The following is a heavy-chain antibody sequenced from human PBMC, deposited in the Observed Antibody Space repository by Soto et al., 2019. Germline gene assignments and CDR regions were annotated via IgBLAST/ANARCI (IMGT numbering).Heavy chain of an antibody. CDR1: GFTFSSYA. D-gene: IGHD3-3*01. CDR2: ISGSGGST. V-gene: IGHV3-23*01. J-gene: IGHJ3*02. CDR3: AKDSATEGYYDFWSGYYGGFAFDI. Sequence: GGSLRLSCAASGFTFSSYAMSWVRQAPGKGLEWVSAISGSGGSTYYADSVKGRFTISRDNSKNTLYLQMNSLRAEDTAVYYCAKDSATEGYYDFWSGYYGGFAFDIWGQGTMVTVSS.